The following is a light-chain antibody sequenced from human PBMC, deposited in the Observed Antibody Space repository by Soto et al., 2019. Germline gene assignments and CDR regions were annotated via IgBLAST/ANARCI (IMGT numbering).Light chain of an antibody. Sequence: EIVMTQSPATLSVSPGERATLSCWASQSISSNLAWYQQKAGQAPRLLIYGASTRATGIPARFSGSGSGTEFTLTINSLQSEDFAVYFCQQYTNWPTFGQGTKVEIK. J-gene: IGKJ1*01. CDR2: GAS. CDR1: QSISSN. V-gene: IGKV3-15*01. CDR3: QQYTNWPT.